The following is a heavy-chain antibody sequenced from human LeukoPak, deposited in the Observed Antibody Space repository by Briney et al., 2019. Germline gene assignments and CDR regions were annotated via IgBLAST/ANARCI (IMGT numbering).Heavy chain of an antibody. CDR3: AREIRYFDL. CDR1: GGSISGNNW. Sequence: PSGTLSLTCAVSGGSISGNNWWSWVRQPPGKGLEWIGEISHSGSTGYNSSLKSRVTISVGKSKNQFSLKLSSVTAADTAVYYCAREIRYFDLWGRGTLVTVSS. CDR2: ISHSGST. J-gene: IGHJ2*01. V-gene: IGHV4-4*02.